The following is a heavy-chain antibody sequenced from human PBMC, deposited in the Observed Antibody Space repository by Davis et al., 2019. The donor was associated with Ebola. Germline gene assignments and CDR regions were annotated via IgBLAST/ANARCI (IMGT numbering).Heavy chain of an antibody. Sequence: PSETLSLTCTVSGGSISSYYWSWTRQPPGKGLEWIGYIYSSGDTNYNPSLKSRVTISVDTSKNRFSLKLNSVTAADTAVYYCASTTTSCPMCWGQGTLVTVSS. CDR3: ASTTTSCPMC. CDR1: GGSISSYY. D-gene: IGHD2-2*01. CDR2: IYSSGDT. V-gene: IGHV4-59*01. J-gene: IGHJ4*02.